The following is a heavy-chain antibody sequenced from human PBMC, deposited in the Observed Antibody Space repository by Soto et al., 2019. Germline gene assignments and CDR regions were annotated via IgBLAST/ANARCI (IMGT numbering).Heavy chain of an antibody. Sequence: VQLVESGGGLVQPGGSLRLSCAASGFTFSSDWMSWVRQSPGRGLEWVANIKEDGSQKYYVDSVKGRFTISRDNAKNSVDLHMNSLRAEDTAVYYCARNKMEIKIAFGRTVFESWGQGTLVSVSS. CDR1: GFTFSSDW. D-gene: IGHD3-16*01. V-gene: IGHV3-7*04. J-gene: IGHJ4*02. CDR3: ARNKMEIKIAFGRTVFES. CDR2: IKEDGSQK.